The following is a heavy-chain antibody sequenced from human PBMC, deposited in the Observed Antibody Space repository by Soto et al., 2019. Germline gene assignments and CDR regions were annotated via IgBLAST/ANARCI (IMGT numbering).Heavy chain of an antibody. Sequence: QVLLVQSGAEVKKPGASVKVSCKASGGAFSRYAISWVRQAPGQGLEWVGGIFPMYGTPVYAQKLQGRVTLTADEAKTTSYRAMRGLRSEGTAFYYCARDYAYNILAFAARDIWVQGTIVTVSS. CDR2: IFPMYGTP. J-gene: IGHJ3*02. V-gene: IGHV1-69*01. CDR3: ARDYAYNILAFAARDI. D-gene: IGHD1-20*01. CDR1: GGAFSRYA.